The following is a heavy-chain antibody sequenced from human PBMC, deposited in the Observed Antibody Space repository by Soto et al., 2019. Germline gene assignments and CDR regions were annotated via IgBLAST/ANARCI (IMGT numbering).Heavy chain of an antibody. V-gene: IGHV3-15*07. CDR2: IKSKTDGGTT. CDR3: TTDISPHHSPPPPPRGYSSGWYSSTNEAFDI. J-gene: IGHJ3*02. Sequence: EVQLVESGGGLVKPGGSLRLSCAASGFTFSNAWMNWVRQAPGKGLEWVGRIKSKTDGGTTDYAAPVKGRFTISRDDSKNTLYLQMNRLQTEDTAVYYCTTDISPHHSPPPPPRGYSSGWYSSTNEAFDIWGQGTMVTVSS. CDR1: GFTFSNAW. D-gene: IGHD6-19*01.